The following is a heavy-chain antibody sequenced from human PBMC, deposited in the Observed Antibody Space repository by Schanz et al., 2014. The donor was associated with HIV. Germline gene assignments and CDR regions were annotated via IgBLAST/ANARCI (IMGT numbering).Heavy chain of an antibody. J-gene: IGHJ4*02. CDR3: AKEAVTTFFDY. Sequence: EVQLLESGGGLVKPGGSLRLSCAASGITFSDFAMTWVRQAPGKGLEWVSSLSATGGNTYYADSVKGRFTISRDNPKNTLYLQMNSLRGEDTAVYFCAKEAVTTFFDYWGQGTLVTVSS. D-gene: IGHD4-4*01. CDR1: GITFSDFA. CDR2: LSATGGNT. V-gene: IGHV3-23*01.